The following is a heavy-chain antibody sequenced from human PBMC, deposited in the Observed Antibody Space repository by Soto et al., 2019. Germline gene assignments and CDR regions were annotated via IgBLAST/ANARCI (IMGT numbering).Heavy chain of an antibody. J-gene: IGHJ5*02. CDR2: INHSGST. CDR3: ARGRAVLLWFGDRNWFDP. D-gene: IGHD3-10*01. V-gene: IGHV4-34*01. Sequence: SETLSLTCAVYGGSFSGYYWSWIRQPPGKGLEWIGEINHSGSTNYNPSLKSRVTISVDTSKNQFSLKLSSVTAADTAVYYCARGRAVLLWFGDRNWFDPWGQGTLVTVSS. CDR1: GGSFSGYY.